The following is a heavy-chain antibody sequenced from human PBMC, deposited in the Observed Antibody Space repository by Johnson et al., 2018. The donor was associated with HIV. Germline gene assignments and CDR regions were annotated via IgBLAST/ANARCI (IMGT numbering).Heavy chain of an antibody. CDR2: IKSNTDGGTT. CDR1: GFTLSNAW. J-gene: IGHJ3*02. D-gene: IGHD1-26*01. CDR3: ATPWDLLGAFDI. Sequence: VQLVESGGGLVQPGGSLRLSCAASGFTLSNAWMSWVRQAPGKGLEWVGHIKSNTDGGTTDYVASVKGRFTISRDDSKNTLYLQMNSLKIEDTAVYYCATPWDLLGAFDIWGQGTMVTVSS. V-gene: IGHV3-15*01.